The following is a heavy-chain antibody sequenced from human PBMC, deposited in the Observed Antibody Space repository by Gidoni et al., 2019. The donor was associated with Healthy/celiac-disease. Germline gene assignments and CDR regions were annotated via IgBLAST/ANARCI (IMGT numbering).Heavy chain of an antibody. CDR1: GFTFSSYA. CDR2: ISGSGGST. V-gene: IGHV3-23*01. D-gene: IGHD3-3*01. CDR3: AKGDAYDFWSGYSDVYYYGMDV. J-gene: IGHJ6*02. Sequence: EVQLLESGGGLVQPGGSLRLSCAASGFTFSSYAMSWVRQAPGKGLEWVSAISGSGGSTYYADSVKGRFTISRDNSKNTLYLQMNSLRAEDTAVYYCAKGDAYDFWSGYSDVYYYGMDVWGQGTTVTVSS.